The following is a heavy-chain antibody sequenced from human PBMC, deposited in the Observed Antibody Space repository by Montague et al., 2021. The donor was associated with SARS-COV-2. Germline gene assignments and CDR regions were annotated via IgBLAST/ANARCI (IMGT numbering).Heavy chain of an antibody. J-gene: IGHJ4*02. Sequence: SETLSLTCDLSSTPVMAYHGTYRRKTPVTSMHCMGDFGAGGITNYNPSLGSRVAIFVDTSKAQFSLTLASLTIADTARYYCARFIRTGTTSRFDRWGQGIQV. CDR1: STPVMAYH. V-gene: IGHV4-59*02. D-gene: IGHD1-1*01. CDR2: FGAGGIT. CDR3: ARFIRTGTTSRFDR.